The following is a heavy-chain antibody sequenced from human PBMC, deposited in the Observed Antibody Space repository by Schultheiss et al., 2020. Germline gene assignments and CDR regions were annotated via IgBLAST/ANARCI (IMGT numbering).Heavy chain of an antibody. V-gene: IGHV3-53*01. CDR3: ARVRATKHYDTNLGY. D-gene: IGHD3-9*01. CDR2: IYSGGST. CDR1: GFTFSNAW. J-gene: IGHJ4*02. Sequence: GGSLRLSCAASGFTFSNAWMSWVRQAPGKGLEWVSVIYSGGSTYYADSVKGRFTISRDNSKNTLYLQMNSLRAEDTAVYYCARVRATKHYDTNLGYWGQGTLVTVSS.